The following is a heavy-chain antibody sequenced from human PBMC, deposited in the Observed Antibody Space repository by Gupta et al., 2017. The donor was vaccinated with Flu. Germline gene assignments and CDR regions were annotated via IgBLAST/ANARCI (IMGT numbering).Heavy chain of an antibody. J-gene: IGHJ4*02. V-gene: IGHV3-23*01. Sequence: LTFSYYAMTGVRQAPGKGLEWVSTMSGFGDSTFYADSVKGRFTISRDNYKNTLCLQMNSLRAEDTAVYFCAKGGHMSPFDYWGQGTLVTVSS. CDR2: MSGFGDST. D-gene: IGHD2-21*01. CDR3: AKGGHMSPFDY. CDR1: LTFSYYA.